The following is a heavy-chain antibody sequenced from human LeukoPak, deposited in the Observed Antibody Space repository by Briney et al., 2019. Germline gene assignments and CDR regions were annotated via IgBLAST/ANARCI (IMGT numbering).Heavy chain of an antibody. CDR3: ARQTYYYDSSGDRDY. Sequence: PSETLSLTCTVSGGSISSYYWSWIRQPPGKGLEWIGYIYYSGSTNYNPSLKSRVTISVDTSKNQFSLKLSSVTAADTAVYYCARQTYYYDSSGDRDYWGQGTLVTVSS. D-gene: IGHD3-22*01. CDR2: IYYSGST. V-gene: IGHV4-59*08. CDR1: GGSISSYY. J-gene: IGHJ4*02.